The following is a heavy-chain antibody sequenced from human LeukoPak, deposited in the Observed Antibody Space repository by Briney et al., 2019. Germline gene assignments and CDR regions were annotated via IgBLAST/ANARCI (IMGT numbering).Heavy chain of an antibody. J-gene: IGHJ4*02. CDR1: GFTFSSYA. CDR3: AKQGGDSGYYGIDY. V-gene: IGHV3-30-3*02. CDR2: ISYDGSNK. Sequence: GGSLRLSCAASGFTFSSYAMHWVRQAPGKGLEWVAVISYDGSNKYYADSVKGRFTISRDNSKNTLSLQMNSLRAEDTAVYYCAKQGGDSGYYGIDYWGQGSLVTVSS. D-gene: IGHD3-22*01.